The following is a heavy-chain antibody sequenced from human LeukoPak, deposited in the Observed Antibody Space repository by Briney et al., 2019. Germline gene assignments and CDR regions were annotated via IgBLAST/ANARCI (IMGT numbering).Heavy chain of an antibody. J-gene: IGHJ5*02. Sequence: PSETLSLTCTVSGGSISSYYWSWIRQPPGKGLEWIGYIYYSGSTNYNPSLKRRVTISVDTSKNQFSLKLSSVTAANTAVYYGARHSNYGSGSYYRYWFDPWGQGTLVTVSS. CDR2: IYYSGST. V-gene: IGHV4-59*08. CDR3: ARHSNYGSGSYYRYWFDP. CDR1: GGSISSYY. D-gene: IGHD3-10*01.